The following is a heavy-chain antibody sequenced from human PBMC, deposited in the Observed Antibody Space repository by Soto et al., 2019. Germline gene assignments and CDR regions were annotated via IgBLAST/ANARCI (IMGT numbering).Heavy chain of an antibody. CDR3: ARVRVPGLYSGYGSPTKYYGMDV. D-gene: IGHD5-12*01. CDR2: IIPILGIA. CDR1: GGTFSSYT. V-gene: IGHV1-69*02. Sequence: SVKVSCKASGGTFSSYTISWVRQAPGQGLEWMGRIIPILGIANYAQKFQGRVTITADKSTSTAYMELSSLRSEDTAVYYCARVRVPGLYSGYGSPTKYYGMDVWGQGTTVTVSS. J-gene: IGHJ6*02.